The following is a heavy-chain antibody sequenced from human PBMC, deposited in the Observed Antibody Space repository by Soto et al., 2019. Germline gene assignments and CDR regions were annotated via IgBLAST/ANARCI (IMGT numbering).Heavy chain of an antibody. CDR1: GFTFTSSA. V-gene: IGHV1-58*01. CDR2: IVVGSGNT. Sequence: QMQLVQSGPEVKKPGTSVKVSCKASGFTFTSSAVQWVRQARGQRLEWIGWIVVGSGNTNYAQKFQERVTITRDMSTSTAYMELSSLRSEDTAVYYCAAEDPGHDYGGNSYDYWGQGTLVTVSS. CDR3: AAEDPGHDYGGNSYDY. D-gene: IGHD4-17*01. J-gene: IGHJ4*02.